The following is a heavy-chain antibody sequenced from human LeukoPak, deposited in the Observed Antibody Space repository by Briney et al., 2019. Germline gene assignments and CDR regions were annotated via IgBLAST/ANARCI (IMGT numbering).Heavy chain of an antibody. CDR1: GFTFSSYA. V-gene: IGHV3-30-3*01. Sequence: PGGSLRLSCAASGFTFSSYAMHWVRQAPGKGLEWVAVISYDGSNKYYADSVKGRFTISRDNSKNTLYLQMNSLRAEDTAVYYCARESLGYYDSSGYSSFDYWGQGTLVTVSS. J-gene: IGHJ4*02. CDR2: ISYDGSNK. CDR3: ARESLGYYDSSGYSSFDY. D-gene: IGHD3-22*01.